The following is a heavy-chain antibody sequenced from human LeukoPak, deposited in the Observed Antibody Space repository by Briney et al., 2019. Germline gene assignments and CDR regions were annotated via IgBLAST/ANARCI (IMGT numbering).Heavy chain of an antibody. Sequence: GSLRLSYAASGFTFSSHWMHWVRQAPGKGLVWVSRIDSDGRITTYADSVKGRFTISRDNAKNTLYLQMNTLRDEDTAVYYCARDYNWNPPDYWGQGTLVTVSS. J-gene: IGHJ4*02. D-gene: IGHD1-1*01. CDR2: IDSDGRIT. CDR3: ARDYNWNPPDY. V-gene: IGHV3-74*01. CDR1: GFTFSSHW.